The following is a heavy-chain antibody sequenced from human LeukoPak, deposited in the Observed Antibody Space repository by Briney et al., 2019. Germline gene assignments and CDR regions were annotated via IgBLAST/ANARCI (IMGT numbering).Heavy chain of an antibody. CDR2: IYYNEAT. CDR1: GGSVKSSSYY. CDR3: AREDLTTTSSGGH. Sequence: PSETLSLTCTVSGGSVKSSSYYWAWIRQPPGKGLEWIATIYYNEATQFNPSLKSRLTISIDTSKNQFSLKLGSVTAADTAIYYCAREDLTTTSSGGHWGQGTLVSVSS. V-gene: IGHV4-39*07. J-gene: IGHJ4*02. D-gene: IGHD3-22*01.